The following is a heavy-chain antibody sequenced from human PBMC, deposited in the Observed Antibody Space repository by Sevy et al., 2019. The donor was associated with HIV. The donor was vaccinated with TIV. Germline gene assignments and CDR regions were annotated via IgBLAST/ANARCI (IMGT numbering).Heavy chain of an antibody. D-gene: IGHD7-27*01. V-gene: IGHV3-30-3*01. CDR1: GFTFSTYA. J-gene: IGHJ4*02. CDR3: ARDQLGSIDY. Sequence: GGSLRLSCAVSGFTFSTYAMHWVRQAPGKGLECVAIVSSDGSEINYADSVKGRFTISRDNSRNTLHLQMNSLRTEDTALYYCARDQLGSIDYWGQGTLVTVSS. CDR2: VSSDGSEI.